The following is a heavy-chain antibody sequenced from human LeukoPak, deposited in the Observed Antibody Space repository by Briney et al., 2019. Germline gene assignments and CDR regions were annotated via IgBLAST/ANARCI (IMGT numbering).Heavy chain of an antibody. CDR1: GFTFSSYS. V-gene: IGHV3-21*01. Sequence: GGSLRLSCAASGFTFSSYSMNWVRQAPGKGLEWVSSISSSSSYIYYADSVKGRFTISRDNAKNSLYLQMNSLRAEDTAVYYCAREGMAPDPPGYGMDVWGQGTTVTVSS. J-gene: IGHJ6*02. CDR2: ISSSSSYI. CDR3: AREGMAPDPPGYGMDV.